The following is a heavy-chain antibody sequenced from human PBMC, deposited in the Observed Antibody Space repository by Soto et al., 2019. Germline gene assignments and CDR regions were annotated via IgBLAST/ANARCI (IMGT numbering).Heavy chain of an antibody. V-gene: IGHV4-39*02. CDR1: GGSISSSSYY. J-gene: IGHJ4*02. CDR2: IYYTGSA. D-gene: IGHD3-10*01. CDR3: ARRGVSGPVDY. Sequence: QLQLQESGPGLVKPSETLSLTCTVSGGSISSSSYYWGWIRQPPGKGLEWIGNIYYTGSAYYNPSLKRRVTISVDMSKNNFSLKLSSETAADTAVYYCARRGVSGPVDYWGQGTLVTVSS.